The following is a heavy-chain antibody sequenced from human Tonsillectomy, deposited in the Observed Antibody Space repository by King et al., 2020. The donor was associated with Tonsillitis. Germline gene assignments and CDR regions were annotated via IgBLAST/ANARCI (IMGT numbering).Heavy chain of an antibody. CDR3: ARHQYGDYVEEDAFDI. CDR2: IYYSGST. J-gene: IGHJ3*02. D-gene: IGHD4-17*01. Sequence: QLQESAPGLVKPSETLSLTCTVSGGSISSYYWSWIRQPPGKGLEWIGYIYYSGSTNYNPSLKSRVTISVDTSKNQFSLKLSSVTAADTAVYYCARHQYGDYVEEDAFDIWGQGTMVTVSS. V-gene: IGHV4-59*08. CDR1: GGSISSYY.